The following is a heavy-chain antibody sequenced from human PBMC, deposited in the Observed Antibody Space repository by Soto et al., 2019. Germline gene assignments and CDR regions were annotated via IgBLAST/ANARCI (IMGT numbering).Heavy chain of an antibody. D-gene: IGHD3-16*01. J-gene: IGHJ4*02. Sequence: RRLSCAVSGFNVMSYWMSWVRQAPGKGLEWVASIKEDGSEIYYLHSVRGRFSISRDSAGNALHLTMNYLSAEDTGVYFCERDIGFDYVNWGPGTLVTVSS. CDR1: GFNVMSYW. CDR2: IKEDGSEI. CDR3: ERDIGFDYVN. V-gene: IGHV3-7*01.